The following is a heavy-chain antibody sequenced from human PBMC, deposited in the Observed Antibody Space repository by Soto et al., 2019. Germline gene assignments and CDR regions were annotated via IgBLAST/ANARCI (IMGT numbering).Heavy chain of an antibody. CDR1: GGSISPFY. J-gene: IGHJ4*02. Sequence: SETLSLTCTVSGGSISPFYWSWVRQPPGKGLEWIGYLYYSGNTDYNPSLKSRVTISVDASKNQVSLRLTSVTAADTAVYYCARVGGVAARTFDYWGQGTVVTVSS. D-gene: IGHD2-15*01. V-gene: IGHV4-59*01. CDR2: LYYSGNT. CDR3: ARVGGVAARTFDY.